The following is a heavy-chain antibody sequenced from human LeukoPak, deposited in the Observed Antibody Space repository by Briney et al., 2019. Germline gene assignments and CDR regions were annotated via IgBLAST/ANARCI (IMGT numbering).Heavy chain of an antibody. V-gene: IGHV3-11*01. J-gene: IGHJ4*02. Sequence: GGSLRLSCAASGFTFSDYSMSWVRQAPGRGLEWVSYISSSGGTIYSADSVKGGFPFSRDNAKNSLYLQMNSLRAEDTAVYYCASGGTSSGYLARDYWGQGNLVTVSS. CDR3: ASGGTSSGYLARDY. D-gene: IGHD3-22*01. CDR1: GFTFSDYS. CDR2: ISSSGGTI.